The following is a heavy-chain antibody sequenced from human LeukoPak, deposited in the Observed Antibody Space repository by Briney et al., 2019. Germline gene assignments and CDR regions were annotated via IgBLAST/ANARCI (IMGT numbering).Heavy chain of an antibody. Sequence: GESLKISCKGSGYIFTHNWIGWVRQMPGKGLEWMGIIYPGDSDTRYSPSFEGQATISVDKSISTAYLQWSSLKASDTRMYYCARQTRDGSGSRGYSFDFWGQGTLVTVSS. V-gene: IGHV5-51*01. J-gene: IGHJ4*02. CDR2: IYPGDSDT. CDR3: ARQTRDGSGSRGYSFDF. D-gene: IGHD3-10*01. CDR1: GYIFTHNW.